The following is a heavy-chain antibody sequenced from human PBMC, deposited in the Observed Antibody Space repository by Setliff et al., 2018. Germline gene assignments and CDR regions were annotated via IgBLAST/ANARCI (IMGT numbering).Heavy chain of an antibody. Sequence: KPSETLSLTCTVSGDSISSRTYYWGWIRQPAGKALEWIGRIYSSGGSIYNPSLKSRVTISVDTSKNQFSLKLSSVTAADTAMYYCARLSGFLYVDVWGKGTTVTVSS. D-gene: IGHD3-3*01. CDR1: GDSISSRTYY. V-gene: IGHV4-61*02. CDR3: ARLSGFLYVDV. CDR2: IYSSGGS. J-gene: IGHJ6*03.